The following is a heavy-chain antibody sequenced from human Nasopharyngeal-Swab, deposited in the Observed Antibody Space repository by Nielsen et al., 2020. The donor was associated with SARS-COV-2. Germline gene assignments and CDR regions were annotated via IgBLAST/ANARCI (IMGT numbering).Heavy chain of an antibody. D-gene: IGHD6-19*01. Sequence: ASVKVSCKASGYTFTGYYMHWVRQAPGKGLEWMGGFDPEDGETIYAQKFQGRVTMTEDTSTDTAYMELSSLGSEDTAVYYCATAPPVAGIGYWFDPWGQGTLVTVSS. CDR1: GYTFTGYY. J-gene: IGHJ5*02. V-gene: IGHV1-24*01. CDR2: FDPEDGET. CDR3: ATAPPVAGIGYWFDP.